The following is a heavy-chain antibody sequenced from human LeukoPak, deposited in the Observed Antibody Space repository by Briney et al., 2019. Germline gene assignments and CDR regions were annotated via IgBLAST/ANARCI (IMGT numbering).Heavy chain of an antibody. CDR2: ICAYNGNT. CDR1: GCTLTSYG. Sequence: VTRMASGCTLTSYGISWLRQAPGQGREGMGWICAYNGNTNYAQKLQGRVTMTTDTSTSTANMKQRSLRSDDTAVYYCARDRVTYDYGWGSYRFGYFDYWGQGTLVTVSS. D-gene: IGHD3-16*02. V-gene: IGHV1-18*01. J-gene: IGHJ4*02. CDR3: ARDRVTYDYGWGSYRFGYFDY.